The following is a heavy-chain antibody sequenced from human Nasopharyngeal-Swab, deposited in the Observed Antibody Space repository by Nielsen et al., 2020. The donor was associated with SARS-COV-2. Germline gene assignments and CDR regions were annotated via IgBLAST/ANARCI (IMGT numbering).Heavy chain of an antibody. CDR3: ARLSGSSWDFDL. D-gene: IGHD6-13*01. V-gene: IGHV3-7*01. CDR2: IKQDGSEK. CDR1: GFTLSSSW. J-gene: IGHJ2*01. Sequence: GGSLRLSCAASGFTLSSSWMTWVRQAPGKGLEWVANIKQDGSEKYYVDSVKGRFTISRDNAKNSLYLQMNSLRAEDTAVYYCARLSGSSWDFDLWGRGTLVTVSS.